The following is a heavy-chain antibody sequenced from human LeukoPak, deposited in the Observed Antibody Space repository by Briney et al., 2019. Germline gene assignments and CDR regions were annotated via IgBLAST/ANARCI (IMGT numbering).Heavy chain of an antibody. CDR1: GFTFSRDW. D-gene: IGHD1-26*01. Sequence: GSLRLSCAASGFTFSRDWMNWVRQAPGKTLEWVANINQDGSKKNYVDSVKGRFTISRDNAKNSVYLQMNSLRAEDTAVYYCARLHVGATLPDYWGQGTLVTVSS. CDR3: ARLHVGATLPDY. V-gene: IGHV3-7*01. J-gene: IGHJ4*02. CDR2: INQDGSKK.